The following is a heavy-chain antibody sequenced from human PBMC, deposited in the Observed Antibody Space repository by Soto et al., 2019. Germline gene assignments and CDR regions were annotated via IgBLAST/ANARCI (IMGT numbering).Heavy chain of an antibody. CDR1: GFSVSNDW. Sequence: EVQLVESGGGLVEPGGSLRLSCAASGFSVSNDWMNWVRQAPGKGLEWVGRIKSNTDGGTTDYAAPGKDRFTISRDDSKNTLYLKMNSLKTEDTAVYYCTTSIKTRVSGWGQGTLVTVSS. V-gene: IGHV3-15*07. D-gene: IGHD6-25*01. CDR2: IKSNTDGGTT. CDR3: TTSIKTRVSG. J-gene: IGHJ4*02.